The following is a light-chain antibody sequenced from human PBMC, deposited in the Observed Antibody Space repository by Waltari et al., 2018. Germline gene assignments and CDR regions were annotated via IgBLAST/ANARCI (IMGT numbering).Light chain of an antibody. V-gene: IGKV4-1*01. Sequence: DIVMTQSPDSLAVSLGEWATINCQSSQSVLYSSNNKNQLAWYQQKPGQPPKLLMYWASTRESGVPDRFSGSGSGTDFTLAISSLQAEDVAVYYCQQYYITPYTFGQGTKLEIK. CDR1: QSVLYSSNNKNQ. CDR3: QQYYITPYT. CDR2: WAS. J-gene: IGKJ2*01.